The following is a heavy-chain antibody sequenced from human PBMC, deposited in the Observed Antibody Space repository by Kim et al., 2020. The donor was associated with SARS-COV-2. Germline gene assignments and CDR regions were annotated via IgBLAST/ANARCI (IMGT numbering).Heavy chain of an antibody. CDR2: ISSSSSYI. CDR1: GFTFSSYS. Sequence: GGSLRLSCAASGFTFSSYSMNWVRQAPGKGLEWVSSISSSSSYIYYADSVKGRFTISRDNAKNSLYLQMNSLRAEDTAVYYCARTGVVITNYYYGMDVWGQGTTVTVSS. J-gene: IGHJ6*02. CDR3: ARTGVVITNYYYGMDV. D-gene: IGHD3-22*01. V-gene: IGHV3-21*01.